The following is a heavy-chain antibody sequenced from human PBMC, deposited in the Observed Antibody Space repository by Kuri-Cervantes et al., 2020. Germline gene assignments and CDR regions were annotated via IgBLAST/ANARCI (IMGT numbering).Heavy chain of an antibody. CDR3: ARDFGFSYYFLDY. D-gene: IGHD3-10*01. CDR1: GFTFSSYW. Sequence: GGSLRLSCAASGFTFSSYWMHWVRQAPGKGLVWVSRINSDGSSTSYADSVKGRFTISRDNAKNSLYLQMNSLRDEDTAIYYCARDFGFSYYFLDYWGPGTLVTVSS. J-gene: IGHJ4*02. CDR2: INSDGSST. V-gene: IGHV3-74*01.